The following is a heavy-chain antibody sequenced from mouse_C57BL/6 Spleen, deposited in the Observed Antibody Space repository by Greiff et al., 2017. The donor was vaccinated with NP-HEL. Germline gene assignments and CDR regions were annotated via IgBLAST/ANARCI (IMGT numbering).Heavy chain of an antibody. V-gene: IGHV1-19*01. J-gene: IGHJ4*01. D-gene: IGHD1-1*01. CDR3: AGGSSSFYAMDY. CDR1: GYTFTDYY. CDR2: INPYNGGT. Sequence: VQLQQSGPVLVKPGASVKMSCKASGYTFTDYYMNWVKQSHGKSLEWIGVINPYNGGTSYNQKFKGKATLTVDKSSSTAYMELNSLTSEDSAVYYCAGGSSSFYAMDYWGQGTSVTVSS.